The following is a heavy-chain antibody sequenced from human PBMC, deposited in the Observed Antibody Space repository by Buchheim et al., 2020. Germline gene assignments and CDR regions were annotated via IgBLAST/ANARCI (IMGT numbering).Heavy chain of an antibody. CDR1: GFTFSTYG. J-gene: IGHJ4*02. D-gene: IGHD2-21*02. CDR2: ISGSGSGT. CDR3: ARGQDCGRDCYCFDY. V-gene: IGHV3-23*01. Sequence: EVHLLESGGNLVQPGGSLRLSCAASGFTFSTYGLSWVRQAPGKGLEWVSGISGSGSGTYYADSVKGRFTISRDNSKNTLSLQMNSLSAEDTAVYYCARGQDCGRDCYCFDYWGQGTL.